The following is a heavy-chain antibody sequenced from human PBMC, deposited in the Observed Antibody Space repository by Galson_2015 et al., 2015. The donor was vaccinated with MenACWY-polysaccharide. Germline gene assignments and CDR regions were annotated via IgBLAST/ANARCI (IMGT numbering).Heavy chain of an antibody. CDR2: INVGNGNT. CDR1: GYTFTGFA. D-gene: IGHD6-19*01. J-gene: IGHJ5*02. CDR3: ARYIAVASHIGEPSRWLDP. Sequence: SVKVSCKASGYTFTGFAMHWVRQAPGQRLEWMGWINVGNGNTKYPQKFQDRVTITRDISASTAYMELSSLRSEDTAVYYCARYIAVASHIGEPSRWLDPWGQGTLVIVSS. V-gene: IGHV1-3*01.